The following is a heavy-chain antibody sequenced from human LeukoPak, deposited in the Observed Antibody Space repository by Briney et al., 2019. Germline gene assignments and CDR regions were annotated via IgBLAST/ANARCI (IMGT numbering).Heavy chain of an antibody. CDR2: IYYTGSA. Sequence: SETLSLTCTVSSGSVSNGDYYWSWLRQPPGKALEWIGYIYYTGSAYYNPSLGGRVTPSVDTSKNQFSVKLSSVTAADTAVYYCARSQNYYGPGDYWGQGTLVTVSS. CDR3: ARSQNYYGPGDY. D-gene: IGHD3-10*01. V-gene: IGHV4-61*08. CDR1: SGSVSNGDYY. J-gene: IGHJ4*02.